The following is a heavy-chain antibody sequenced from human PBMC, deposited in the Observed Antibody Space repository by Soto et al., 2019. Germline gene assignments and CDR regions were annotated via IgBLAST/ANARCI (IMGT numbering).Heavy chain of an antibody. V-gene: IGHV3-33*01. D-gene: IGHD2-2*01. Sequence: QVQLVESGGGVVQPGRSLRLSCAASGFTFSSYGMHWVRQAPGKGLEGVAVIWYDGSNKYYADSVKGRFTISRDNSKNTLDLQMNSLRAEDTAVYYCARARLVVGPSAMRYWGQGTLVTVSS. CDR1: GFTFSSYG. CDR3: ARARLVVGPSAMRY. J-gene: IGHJ4*02. CDR2: IWYDGSNK.